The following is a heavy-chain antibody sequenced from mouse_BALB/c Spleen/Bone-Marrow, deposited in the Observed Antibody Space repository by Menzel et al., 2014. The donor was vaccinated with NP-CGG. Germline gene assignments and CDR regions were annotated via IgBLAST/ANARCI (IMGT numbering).Heavy chain of an antibody. J-gene: IGHJ3*01. V-gene: IGHV1-87*01. CDR1: GYTFTSYW. Sequence: QVHVKQSGAELTRPGASMKLSCKASGYTFTSYWMQWVKQRPGQGLEWIGAIYPGDGDTRYTQKFKGKATLTADKSPSTAYMQLSSLASEDSAVYYCARDGYDYVFAYWGQGTLVTVSA. CDR2: IYPGDGDT. CDR3: ARDGYDYVFAY. D-gene: IGHD2-4*01.